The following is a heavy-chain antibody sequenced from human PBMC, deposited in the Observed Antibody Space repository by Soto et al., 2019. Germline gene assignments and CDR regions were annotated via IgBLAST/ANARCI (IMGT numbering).Heavy chain of an antibody. V-gene: IGHV3-23*01. CDR3: AKMGISTTSSFDN. CDR2: ISSRGGSV. J-gene: IGHJ4*02. Sequence: PXGSLRLSCSVAGFTFRSYAMGWIRQAPGKGLEWVSVISSRGGSVYYADSVKGRFTASRDNSLNVLFLHLNKLRVEDTAVYYCAKMGISTTSSFDNWGQGILVTVSS. CDR1: GFTFRSYA. D-gene: IGHD1-26*01.